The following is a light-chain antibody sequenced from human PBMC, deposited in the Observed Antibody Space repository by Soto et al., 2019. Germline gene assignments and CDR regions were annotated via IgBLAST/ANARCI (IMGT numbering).Light chain of an antibody. Sequence: QSALTQPASVSGSPGQSITISCTGTSSDVGGYNHVSWYQQHPGKAPKLMIYVVTYRPSGVSNRFSGSKSGNTASLTISGLQAEDEADYYCSSYTSSGTYVFGTGTKVTVL. CDR3: SSYTSSGTYV. CDR2: VVT. J-gene: IGLJ1*01. CDR1: SSDVGGYNH. V-gene: IGLV2-14*01.